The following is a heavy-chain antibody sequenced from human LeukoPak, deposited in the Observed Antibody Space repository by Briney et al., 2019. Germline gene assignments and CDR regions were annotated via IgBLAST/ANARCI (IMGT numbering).Heavy chain of an antibody. V-gene: IGHV3-49*04. D-gene: IGHD3-16*01. J-gene: IGHJ4*02. Sequence: GGSLRLSCTASGFTFGDYAVSWVRQAPGKGLEWVGFIRSKAYGGTTEYAASVKGKFTISRDDSKSIAYLQMNSLKTEDSAVYYCTRYWGLGTQRGSDYWGQGTLVTVSS. CDR3: TRYWGLGTQRGSDY. CDR2: IRSKAYGGTT. CDR1: GFTFGDYA.